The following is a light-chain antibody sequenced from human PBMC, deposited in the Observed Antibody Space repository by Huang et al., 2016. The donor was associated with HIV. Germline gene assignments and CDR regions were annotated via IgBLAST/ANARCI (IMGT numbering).Light chain of an antibody. CDR1: QGISNY. CDR2: AAS. CDR3: QKYNSPLWT. J-gene: IGKJ1*01. Sequence: DIQMTQSPSSLSASVGDRFTITCRASQGISNYLAWYQQKPGKVPTLLIYAASTLQSGVQSRFSGSGSGTDFTLTISSLQPEDVATYYCQKYNSPLWTFGQGTKVEIK. V-gene: IGKV1-27*01.